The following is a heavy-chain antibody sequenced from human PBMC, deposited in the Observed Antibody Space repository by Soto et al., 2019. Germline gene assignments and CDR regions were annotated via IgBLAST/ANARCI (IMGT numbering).Heavy chain of an antibody. V-gene: IGHV3-23*01. D-gene: IGHD1-26*01. CDR3: AKASSIVGASSYFDY. Sequence: GGSLRLSCAASGFTFSSYNMNWVRQAPGKGLEWVSSISSSGGSTRYEDSVKGRFTISRDNSKNTLYLQMNSLRVEDTAVYYCAKASSIVGASSYFDYWGQGTLVTVSS. CDR2: ISSSGGST. J-gene: IGHJ4*02. CDR1: GFTFSSYN.